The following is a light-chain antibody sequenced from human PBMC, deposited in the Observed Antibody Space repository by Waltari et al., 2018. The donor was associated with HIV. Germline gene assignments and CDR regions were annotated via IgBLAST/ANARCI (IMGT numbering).Light chain of an antibody. CDR2: DVS. V-gene: IGLV2-11*01. CDR1: SSDVGDSTY. CDR3: CSYAGNYSYV. Sequence: QSALTQPRSVSGSPGQSVTISCTGTSSDVGDSTYVSCYRQNPAKVPKLMLYDVSKRPSGVPDRFSGSRSGNTASLTISGLQAEDEADYFCCSYAGNYSYVFGSGSRVTVL. J-gene: IGLJ1*01.